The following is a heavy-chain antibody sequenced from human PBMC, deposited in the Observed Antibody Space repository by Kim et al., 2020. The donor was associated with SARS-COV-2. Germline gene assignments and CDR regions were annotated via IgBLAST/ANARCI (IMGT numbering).Heavy chain of an antibody. V-gene: IGHV3-23*01. D-gene: IGHD6-6*01. CDR3: AKRLLEYSSSPNDY. CDR1: GFTFSSYA. Sequence: GGSLRLSCAASGFTFSSYAMSWVRQAPGKGLEWVSAISGSGGSTYYADSVKGRFTISRDNSKNTLYLQMNSLRAEDTAVYYCAKRLLEYSSSPNDYWGQGTLVTVSS. J-gene: IGHJ4*02. CDR2: ISGSGGST.